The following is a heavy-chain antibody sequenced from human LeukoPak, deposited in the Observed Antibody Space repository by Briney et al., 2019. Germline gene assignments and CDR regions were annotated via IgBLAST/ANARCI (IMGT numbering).Heavy chain of an antibody. CDR3: ARGTAGDYYDSSGSKSYYFDY. CDR1: GGSFSGYY. CDR2: INHSGST. V-gene: IGHV4-34*01. Sequence: SETLSLTCAVYGGSFSGYYWSWIRQPPGKGLEWIGEINHSGSTNYNPSLKSRVTISVDTSKNQFSLKLGSVTAADTAVYYCARGTAGDYYDSSGSKSYYFDYWGQGTLVTVSS. J-gene: IGHJ4*02. D-gene: IGHD3-22*01.